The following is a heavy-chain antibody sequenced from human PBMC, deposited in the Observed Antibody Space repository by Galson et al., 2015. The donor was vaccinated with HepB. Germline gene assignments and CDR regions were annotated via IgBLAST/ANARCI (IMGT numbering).Heavy chain of an antibody. CDR3: ARERWDDYSNYGPHYYYYYYMDV. D-gene: IGHD4-11*01. V-gene: IGHV4-59*01. CDR2: IYYSGST. CDR1: GGSISSYY. Sequence: ETLSLTCTVSGGSISSYYWSWIRQPPGKGLEWIGYIYYSGSTNYNPSLKSRVTISVDTSKNQFSLKPSSVTAADTAVYYCARERWDDYSNYGPHYYYYYYMDVWGKGTTVTVSS. J-gene: IGHJ6*03.